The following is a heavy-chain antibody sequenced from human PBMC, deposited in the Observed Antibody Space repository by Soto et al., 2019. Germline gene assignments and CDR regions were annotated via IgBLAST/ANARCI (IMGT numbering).Heavy chain of an antibody. Sequence: GESLKISCKGSGYSFTSYWIGWVRQMPGKGLEWMGITYPGDSDTRYSPSFQGQVTISADKSISTAYLQWSSLKASDTAMYYCARRMLPAEAGTDSSVDYWGQGTLVTVSS. J-gene: IGHJ4*02. CDR2: TYPGDSDT. V-gene: IGHV5-51*01. D-gene: IGHD6-13*01. CDR3: ARRMLPAEAGTDSSVDY. CDR1: GYSFTSYW.